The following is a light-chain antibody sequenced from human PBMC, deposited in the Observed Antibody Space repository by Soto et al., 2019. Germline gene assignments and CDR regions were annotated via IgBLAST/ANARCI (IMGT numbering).Light chain of an antibody. CDR1: QSISIN. CDR2: TAP. J-gene: IGKJ1*01. Sequence: DIQMTQSPSSLSASVGDRVTITCRASQSISINLNWYHQKPGKAPQFLIHTAPSLQSGVPSRFSGSGSGTHFTLTISSLQPEDFGTYFCQQSYNNPRTFGQGTTVEIK. CDR3: QQSYNNPRT. V-gene: IGKV1-39*01.